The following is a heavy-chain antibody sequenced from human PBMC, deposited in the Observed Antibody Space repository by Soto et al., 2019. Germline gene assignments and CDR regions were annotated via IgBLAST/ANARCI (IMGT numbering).Heavy chain of an antibody. Sequence: QITLKESGPTLVKPTQTLTLTCTFSGFSLTTRGVGVGWIRQPPGKALEWLALIYWDDDKRYSPSLKSRLTITKDTSKNQVVLTMTNMDPVDTATYYCALSASSGYYAYFDYWGQGTLVTVSS. D-gene: IGHD3-22*01. J-gene: IGHJ4*02. CDR1: GFSLTTRGVG. V-gene: IGHV2-5*02. CDR3: ALSASSGYYAYFDY. CDR2: IYWDDDK.